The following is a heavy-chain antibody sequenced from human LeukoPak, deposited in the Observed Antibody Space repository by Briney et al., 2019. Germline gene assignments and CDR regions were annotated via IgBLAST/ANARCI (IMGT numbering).Heavy chain of an antibody. Sequence: QPGGSLRLSCAVSGFTVSSNDMSWVRQAPGKRMEWVSVIYSGGSTYYADSVKGRFTISRDNSKNTLYLQMNSLRGEDTAVYYCARDGPITNYFGNWGQGTLVTVSS. J-gene: IGHJ4*02. D-gene: IGHD3-10*01. CDR2: IYSGGST. V-gene: IGHV3-66*01. CDR1: GFTVSSND. CDR3: ARDGPITNYFGN.